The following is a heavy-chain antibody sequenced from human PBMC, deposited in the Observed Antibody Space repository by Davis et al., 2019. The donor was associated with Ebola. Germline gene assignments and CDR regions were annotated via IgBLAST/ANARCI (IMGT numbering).Heavy chain of an antibody. J-gene: IGHJ6*02. CDR3: ARSAYSGYDFSPHYYYYGMDV. D-gene: IGHD5-12*01. CDR1: GYSFTSYW. CDR2: IYPGDSDT. Sequence: GESLKISCTGSGYSFTSYWIGWVRPMPGKGLEWMGIIYPGDSDTRYSPSFQGQVTISADKSISTAYLQWSSLKASDTAMYYCARSAYSGYDFSPHYYYYGMDVWGQGTTVTVSS. V-gene: IGHV5-51*01.